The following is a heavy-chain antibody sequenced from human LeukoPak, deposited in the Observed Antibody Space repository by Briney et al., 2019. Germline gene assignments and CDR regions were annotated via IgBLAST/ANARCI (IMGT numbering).Heavy chain of an antibody. CDR1: GLTFSSYA. Sequence: GGSLRLSCAASGLTFSSYAMSWVRQAPGKGLEWVSAISGSGGSTYYADSVKGRFTISRDNSKNTLYLQMNSLRAEDTAVYYCAKDSSGGSSSWGDYFDYWGQGTLVTVSS. D-gene: IGHD6-13*01. CDR3: AKDSSGGSSSWGDYFDY. CDR2: ISGSGGST. V-gene: IGHV3-23*01. J-gene: IGHJ4*02.